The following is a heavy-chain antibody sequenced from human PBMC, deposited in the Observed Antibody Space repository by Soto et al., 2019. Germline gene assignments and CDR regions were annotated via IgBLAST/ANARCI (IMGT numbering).Heavy chain of an antibody. D-gene: IGHD3-10*01. V-gene: IGHV3-33*01. CDR3: ARESHTMVRGVDY. Sequence: ESGGGVVQPGRSLRLSCAASGFNFSSYGMHWVRQAPGKGLEWVAVIWYDGSTKYYADSVKGRFTISRDNSKNTLYLQMNSLRAEDTAVYYCARESHTMVRGVDYWGQGTLVTGYS. CDR2: IWYDGSTK. J-gene: IGHJ4*02. CDR1: GFNFSSYG.